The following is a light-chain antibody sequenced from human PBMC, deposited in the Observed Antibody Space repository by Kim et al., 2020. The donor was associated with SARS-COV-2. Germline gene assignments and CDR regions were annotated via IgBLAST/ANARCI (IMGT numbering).Light chain of an antibody. V-gene: IGKV1-13*02. CDR2: DAS. Sequence: PSSLSASVGDRVTITCRASQGISSALAWYQQKPGKAPKLLIYDASSLESGVPSRFSGSGSGTDFTLTISSLQPEDFATYYCQHPGTFGQGTKLEI. J-gene: IGKJ2*02. CDR3: QHPGT. CDR1: QGISSA.